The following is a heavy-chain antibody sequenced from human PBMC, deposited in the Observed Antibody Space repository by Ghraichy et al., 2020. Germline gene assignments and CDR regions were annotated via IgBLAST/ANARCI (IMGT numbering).Heavy chain of an antibody. Sequence: SETLSLTCSVSGDSISSGDFYWSWIRQHPGMGLEWVGYIYKDGKSYNNPSLKSRLSISVDTSKNQFSLKMNSVTAADTAVYYCARASGRASGSYYYFDYWGQGTLVTVSS. CDR1: GDSISSGDFY. CDR2: IYKDGKS. J-gene: IGHJ4*02. V-gene: IGHV4-31*03. CDR3: ARASGRASGSYYYFDY. D-gene: IGHD1-26*01.